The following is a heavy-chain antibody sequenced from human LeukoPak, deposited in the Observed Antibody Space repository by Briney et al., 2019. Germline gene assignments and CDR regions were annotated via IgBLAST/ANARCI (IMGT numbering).Heavy chain of an antibody. J-gene: IGHJ4*02. CDR3: ARGVTIFGVVRSPPLFDY. CDR2: INHSGST. V-gene: IGHV4-34*01. Sequence: PSETLSLTCAVYGGSFSGYYWSWIRRPPGKGLEWIGEINHSGSTNYNPSLKSRVTISVDTSKNQFSLKLSSVTAADTAVYYCARGVTIFGVVRSPPLFDYWGQGTLVTVSS. CDR1: GGSFSGYY. D-gene: IGHD3-3*01.